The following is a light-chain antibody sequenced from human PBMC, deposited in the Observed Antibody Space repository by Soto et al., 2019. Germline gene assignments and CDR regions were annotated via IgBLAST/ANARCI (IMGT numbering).Light chain of an antibody. V-gene: IGKV3-20*01. CDR2: GAS. CDR3: LRYGSSPGWT. J-gene: IGKJ1*01. CDR1: QNPHVTY. Sequence: EIVLTQSPGTLSLSPGERATLSCRASQNPHVTYLAWYQHKPGQAPRLLIYGASSRATGIPDRFSGSGSGTDLTLTFSRLEPEDFAGYVCLRYGSSPGWTFGQGNRVELK.